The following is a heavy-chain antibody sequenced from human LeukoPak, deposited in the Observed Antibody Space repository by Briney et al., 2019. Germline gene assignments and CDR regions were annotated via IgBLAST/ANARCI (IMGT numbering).Heavy chain of an antibody. CDR3: ARVRLYGSGSYYSDY. D-gene: IGHD3-10*01. V-gene: IGHV3-30*03. J-gene: IGHJ4*02. CDR2: ISYDGSNK. Sequence: PGRSLRLSCAASGFTFSSYGMHWVRQAPGKGLEWAAVISYDGSNKYYADSVKGRFTISRDNSKNTLYLQMNSLRAEDTAVYYCARVRLYGSGSYYSDYWGQGTLVTVSS. CDR1: GFTFSSYG.